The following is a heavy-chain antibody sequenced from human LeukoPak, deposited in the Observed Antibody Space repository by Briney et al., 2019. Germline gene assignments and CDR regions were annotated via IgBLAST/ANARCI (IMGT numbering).Heavy chain of an antibody. CDR2: ISYDGSNK. D-gene: IGHD6-19*01. Sequence: PGRSLRLSCAASGFTFSSYAMHWVRQAPGKGLEWVAVISYDGSNKYYADSVKGRFTISRDNSKNTLYLQMNSLRAEDTAVYYCARDQIGYSSGWADSGAFDIWGQGTMVTVSS. CDR1: GFTFSSYA. CDR3: ARDQIGYSSGWADSGAFDI. V-gene: IGHV3-30*04. J-gene: IGHJ3*02.